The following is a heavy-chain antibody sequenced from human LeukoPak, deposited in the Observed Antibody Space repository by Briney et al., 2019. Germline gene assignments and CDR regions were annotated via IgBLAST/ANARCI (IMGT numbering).Heavy chain of an antibody. CDR3: ARLMHDFWSGYSPLDY. Sequence: GESLQISCKGSGYSFTGYWIGWVRQMPGKGLEWMGIIYPGDSDTRYSPSFQGQVTISADKSISTAYLQWSSLKASDTAMYYCARLMHDFWSGYSPLDYWGQGTLVTVSS. V-gene: IGHV5-51*01. J-gene: IGHJ4*02. D-gene: IGHD3-3*01. CDR1: GYSFTGYW. CDR2: IYPGDSDT.